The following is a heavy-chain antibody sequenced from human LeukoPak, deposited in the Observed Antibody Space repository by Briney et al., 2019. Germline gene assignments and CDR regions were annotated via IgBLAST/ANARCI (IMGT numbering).Heavy chain of an antibody. CDR1: GGSFSGYY. D-gene: IGHD3-22*01. CDR2: INHSGST. CDR3: ARERAIRKGPNYYDSSGPPHYYYYYYMDV. Sequence: PSETLSLTCAVYGGSFSGYYWSWIRQPPGKGLEWIGEINHSGSTNYNPSLKSRVTISVDTAKNQFSLKLSSVTAADTAVYYCARERAIRKGPNYYDSSGPPHYYYYYYMDVWGKGTTVTISS. J-gene: IGHJ6*03. V-gene: IGHV4-34*01.